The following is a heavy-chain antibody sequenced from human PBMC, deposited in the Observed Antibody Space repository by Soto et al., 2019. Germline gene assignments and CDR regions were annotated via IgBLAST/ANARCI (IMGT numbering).Heavy chain of an antibody. J-gene: IGHJ6*02. CDR1: GGTFSSYA. CDR2: IIPIFGTA. CDR3: ARDQSINCSSTSCYEYYYYYGMDV. D-gene: IGHD2-2*01. V-gene: IGHV1-69*13. Sequence: ASVKVSCKASGGTFSSYAISWVRQAPGQGLEWMGGIIPIFGTANYAQKFQGRVTITADESTSTAYMELSSLRSEDTAVYYCARDQSINCSSTSCYEYYYYYGMDVWGQGTTVTVSS.